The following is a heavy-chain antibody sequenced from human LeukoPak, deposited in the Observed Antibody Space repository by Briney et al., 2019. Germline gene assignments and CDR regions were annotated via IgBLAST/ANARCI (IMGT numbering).Heavy chain of an antibody. D-gene: IGHD4-11*01. CDR2: IYYSGTT. V-gene: IGHV4-39*07. J-gene: IGHJ4*02. CDR1: GGSISSSHDH. CDR3: AILAGRWDDYTEYFFDF. Sequence: SETLSLTCTVSGGSISSSHDHWGWIRQPPAKGLERIGRIYYSGTTHCNPYLQSRDTQSVHTNNNQFSLKLAAMRAADTAMYYCAILAGRWDDYTEYFFDFWGQGTLVTVSS.